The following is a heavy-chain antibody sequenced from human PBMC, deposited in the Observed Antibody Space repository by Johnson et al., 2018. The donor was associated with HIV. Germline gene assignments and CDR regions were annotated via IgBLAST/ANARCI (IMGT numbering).Heavy chain of an antibody. V-gene: IGHV3-74*01. CDR3: AKGIVGAMGAFDV. J-gene: IGHJ3*01. D-gene: IGHD1-26*01. CDR2: INSDGSST. Sequence: WVSRINSDGSSTSYADSVKGRFTISRDNAKNTLYLQMNSLRAEDTAVYYCAKGIVGAMGAFDVWGQGTMVTVSS.